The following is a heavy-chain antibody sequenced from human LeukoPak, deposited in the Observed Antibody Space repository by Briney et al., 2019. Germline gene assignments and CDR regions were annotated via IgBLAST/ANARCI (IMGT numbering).Heavy chain of an antibody. CDR2: IYGSGGTT. D-gene: IGHD6-6*01. V-gene: IGHV3-23*01. Sequence: GGSLRLSCAASGFTFSSYAMSWVRQARGKGLEWVSNIYGSGGTTYYADSVKGRFTISRDNSKNTLYLQMNTLRAEDTAVYYCAKGIEYSSASPFDYWGQGTLVTVSS. J-gene: IGHJ4*02. CDR3: AKGIEYSSASPFDY. CDR1: GFTFSSYA.